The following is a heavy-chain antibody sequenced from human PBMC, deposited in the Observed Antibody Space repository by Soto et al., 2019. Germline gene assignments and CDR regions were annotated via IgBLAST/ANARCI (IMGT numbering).Heavy chain of an antibody. CDR3: ARLEYYYGSGNMIRYYYYGMDV. CDR1: GGSISSYY. CDR2: IYYSGST. J-gene: IGHJ6*02. Sequence: SETLSLTCTVSGGSISSYYWSWIRQPPGKGLEWIGSIYYSGSTYYNPSLKSRVTISVDTSKNQFSLKLSSVTAADTAVYYCARLEYYYGSGNMIRYYYYGMDVWGQGTTVTVSS. V-gene: IGHV4-39*01. D-gene: IGHD3-10*01.